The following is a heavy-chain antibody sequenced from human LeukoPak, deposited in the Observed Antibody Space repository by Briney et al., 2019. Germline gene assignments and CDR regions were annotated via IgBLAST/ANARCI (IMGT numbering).Heavy chain of an antibody. CDR2: MNPNSGKT. CDR3: ARGYCSSTSCSNWFDP. V-gene: IGHV1-8*01. CDR1: GYTFTSYD. Sequence: ASVKVSCKASGYTFTSYDINWVRQATGQGLEWMGWMNPNSGKTGYAQKFQGRVTMTRNTSISTAYMELSSLRSEDTAVYYCARGYCSSTSCSNWFDPWGQGTLVTVSS. D-gene: IGHD2-2*01. J-gene: IGHJ5*02.